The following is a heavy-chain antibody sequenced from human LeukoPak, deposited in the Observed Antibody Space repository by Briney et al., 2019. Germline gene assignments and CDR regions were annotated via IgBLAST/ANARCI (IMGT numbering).Heavy chain of an antibody. Sequence: SETLSLTCAVYGGSFSGYYWSWIRQPPGKGLEWIGEINYSGSTNYKPSLKSRVTISVDTSKNQSSLKLSSVTAADTAVYYCARGDFWSGYYPWDYWGQGTLVTVSS. J-gene: IGHJ4*02. D-gene: IGHD3-3*01. CDR2: INYSGST. CDR1: GGSFSGYY. V-gene: IGHV4-34*01. CDR3: ARGDFWSGYYPWDY.